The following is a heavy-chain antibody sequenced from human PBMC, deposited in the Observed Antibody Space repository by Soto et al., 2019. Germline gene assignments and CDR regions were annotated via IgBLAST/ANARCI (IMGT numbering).Heavy chain of an antibody. D-gene: IGHD1-7*01. CDR3: AREGLTGTIGLYYYWFDP. CDR2: IYYSGST. CDR1: GGSISSYY. J-gene: IGHJ5*02. Sequence: PSETLSLTCTVSGGSISSYYWSWIRQPPGKGLEWIGYIYYSGSTNYNPSLKSRVTISVDTSKNQFSLKLSSVTAADTAVYYCAREGLTGTIGLYYYWFDPWGHGTLVTVSS. V-gene: IGHV4-59*01.